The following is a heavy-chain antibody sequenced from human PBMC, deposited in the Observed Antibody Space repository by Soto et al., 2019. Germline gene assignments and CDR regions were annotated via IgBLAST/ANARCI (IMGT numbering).Heavy chain of an antibody. J-gene: IGHJ6*02. CDR3: ARDPPAVGYSYCAFYVMDV. Sequence: GGSLRLSCAASGLTYSRDARHWVRQAPGKGLEWVAVISDDRSNKYYSDSVKGRFTISRDNSKNTLHLQMNSLRPEDSAVYYCARDPPAVGYSYCAFYVMDVWGQGTTGTVSS. V-gene: IGHV3-30*03. D-gene: IGHD5-18*01. CDR2: ISDDRSNK. CDR1: GLTYSRDA.